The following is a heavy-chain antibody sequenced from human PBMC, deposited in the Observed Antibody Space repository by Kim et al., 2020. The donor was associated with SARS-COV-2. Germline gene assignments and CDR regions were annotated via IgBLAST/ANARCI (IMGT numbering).Heavy chain of an antibody. CDR3: ATSFRYFDWSIFDY. CDR2: IYPGDSDT. V-gene: IGHV5-51*01. D-gene: IGHD3-9*01. Sequence: GESLKISCKGSGYSFTSYWIGWVRQMPGKGLEWMGIIYPGDSDTRYSPSFQGQVTISADKSISTAYLQWSSLKASDTAIDYCATSFRYFDWSIFDYWGQGTLVTVAS. J-gene: IGHJ4*02. CDR1: GYSFTSYW.